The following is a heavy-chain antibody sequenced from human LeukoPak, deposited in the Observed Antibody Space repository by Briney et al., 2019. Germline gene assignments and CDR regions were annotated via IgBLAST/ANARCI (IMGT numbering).Heavy chain of an antibody. V-gene: IGHV4-59*12. CDR3: ARGHDGGLAY. CDR2: IYSSGST. Sequence: SETLSLTCTVSGGSISSYYWSWIRQPPGQGLEWIGFIYSSGSTNYNPSLKSRVTLSVDTSKNHFSLKLSSVTAADTAVYYCARGHDGGLAYWGQGTLVTVSS. J-gene: IGHJ4*02. CDR1: GGSISSYY. D-gene: IGHD4-23*01.